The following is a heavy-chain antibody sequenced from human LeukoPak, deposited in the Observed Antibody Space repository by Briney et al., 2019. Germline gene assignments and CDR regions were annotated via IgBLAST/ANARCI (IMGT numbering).Heavy chain of an antibody. Sequence: SETLSLTCTVSGGSISSSSYYWGWIRQPPGKGLEWIGSIYYSGSTYYNPSLKSRVTISVDTSKNQFSLKLSSVTAADTAVYYCARDRSSPGDAFDIWGQGTMVTVSS. CDR1: GGSISSSSYY. CDR3: ARDRSSPGDAFDI. J-gene: IGHJ3*02. V-gene: IGHV4-39*02. CDR2: IYYSGST. D-gene: IGHD6-13*01.